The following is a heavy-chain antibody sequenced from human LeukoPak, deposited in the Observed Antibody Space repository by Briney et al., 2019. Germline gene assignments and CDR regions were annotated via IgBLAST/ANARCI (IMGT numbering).Heavy chain of an antibody. J-gene: IGHJ4*02. CDR1: GYTFTYD. CDR2: VNPNNGKT. Sequence: ASVKVSCKTSGYTFTYDIYWVRPAPGPGLELMGWVNPNNGKTGYCAQKFRGRLTMTRNTSISTAYMQLSSLRSDDTAVYYCARAPIASAVIDYWGQGTLVTVSS. D-gene: IGHD6-13*01. V-gene: IGHV1-8*01. CDR3: ARAPIASAVIDY.